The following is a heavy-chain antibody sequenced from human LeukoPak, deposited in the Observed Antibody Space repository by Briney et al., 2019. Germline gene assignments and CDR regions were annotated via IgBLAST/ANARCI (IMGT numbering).Heavy chain of an antibody. CDR1: GFTFSSYG. V-gene: IGHV3-30*18. CDR2: ISYDGTKK. D-gene: IGHD6-19*01. Sequence: PGGSLRLSCAGSGFTFSSYGMHWVRQAPGKGLEWVGVISYDGTKKYYADSVKGRFTISRDNVKNTLYLQMNSLRAEDTAVYYCAKEPDSSGSNWFDPWGQGTLVTVSS. CDR3: AKEPDSSGSNWFDP. J-gene: IGHJ5*02.